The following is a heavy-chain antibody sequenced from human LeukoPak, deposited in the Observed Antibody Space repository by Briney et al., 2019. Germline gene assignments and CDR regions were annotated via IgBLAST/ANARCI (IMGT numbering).Heavy chain of an antibody. CDR3: ARGFYDYVWGGYRYSGVDYFDY. V-gene: IGHV3-20*04. D-gene: IGHD3-16*02. CDR1: GYTFDDYG. J-gene: IGHJ4*02. CDR2: INWYGGST. Sequence: PGGSLRLSCAASGYTFDDYGMSWVRQAPGKGLEWVSGINWYGGSTGYADSVKGRFTISRDNAKNSLYLQMNSLRAEDTALYYCARGFYDYVWGGYRYSGVDYFDYWGQGTLVTVSS.